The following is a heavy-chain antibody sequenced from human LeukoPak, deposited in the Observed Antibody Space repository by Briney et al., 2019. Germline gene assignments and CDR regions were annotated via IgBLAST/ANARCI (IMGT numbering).Heavy chain of an antibody. Sequence: GGSLRLSCAAPGFTFSSYAMHWVRQAPGKGLEWVAVISYDGSNKYYADSVKGRFTISRDNSRNTLHLQMNSLRAEDTAVYSCAKASLRYFDWFSDYWGQGTLVTVSS. D-gene: IGHD3-9*01. V-gene: IGHV3-30*18. J-gene: IGHJ4*02. CDR2: ISYDGSNK. CDR1: GFTFSSYA. CDR3: AKASLRYFDWFSDY.